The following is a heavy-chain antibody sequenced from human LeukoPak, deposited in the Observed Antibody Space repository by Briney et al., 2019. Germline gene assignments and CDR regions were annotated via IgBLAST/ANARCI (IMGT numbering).Heavy chain of an antibody. Sequence: PGGSLRLSCAASGFTFSDDGMSWVRQAPGKGLEWVSGINNSGGSAYYADSVKGRFTISRDNSKNTLYLQMNSLGAEDTAVYYCARDPDIVATSDIWGQGTMVTVSS. V-gene: IGHV3-23*01. CDR1: GFTFSDDG. CDR3: ARDPDIVATSDI. J-gene: IGHJ3*02. CDR2: INNSGGSA. D-gene: IGHD5-12*01.